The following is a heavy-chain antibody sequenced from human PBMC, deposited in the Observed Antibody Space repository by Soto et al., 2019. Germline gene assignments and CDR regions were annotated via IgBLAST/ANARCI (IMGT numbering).Heavy chain of an antibody. V-gene: IGHV3-21*01. Sequence: PGGSLRLSCAASGFTFSSYSMNWVRQAPGKGLEWVSSISSSSSYIYYADSVKGRFTISRDNAKNTLYLQMNSLRAEDTAVYYCVRDCCSGGSPRYYGMDVWGQGTTVTVSS. J-gene: IGHJ6*02. CDR2: ISSSSSYI. CDR1: GFTFSSYS. D-gene: IGHD2-15*01. CDR3: VRDCCSGGSPRYYGMDV.